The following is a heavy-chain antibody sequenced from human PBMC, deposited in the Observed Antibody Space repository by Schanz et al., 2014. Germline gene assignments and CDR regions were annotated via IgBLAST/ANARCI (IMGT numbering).Heavy chain of an antibody. Sequence: EVQLVESGGGLVKPGGFLRLSCAASGFTFSDAWMSWVRQAPGKGLEWVGRIKSKFDGATTDYVEPVKGKFSISRDDSTDTLYLQMSSLNMKATAVYYCTSGRLWTGGGFDLWGQGALVTVSS. D-gene: IGHD3-10*01. CDR1: GFTFSDAW. V-gene: IGHV3-15*01. CDR2: IKSKFDGATT. CDR3: TSGRLWTGGGFDL. J-gene: IGHJ5*02.